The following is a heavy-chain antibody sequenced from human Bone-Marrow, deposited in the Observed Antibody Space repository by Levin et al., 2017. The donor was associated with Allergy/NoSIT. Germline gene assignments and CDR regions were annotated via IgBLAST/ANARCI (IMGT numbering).Heavy chain of an antibody. Sequence: AGGSLRLSCPVSGFTFSDYSMHWVRQAPGKGLEWVALISYDGSKQYYADSVKGRFTTSRDNSKNTLYMQMNSLRPEDTAVYYCARAGRFGWEAFHHWGQGTLVIVSS. J-gene: IGHJ1*01. CDR2: ISYDGSKQ. V-gene: IGHV3-30*03. CDR3: ARAGRFGWEAFHH. D-gene: IGHD3-10*01. CDR1: GFTFSDYS.